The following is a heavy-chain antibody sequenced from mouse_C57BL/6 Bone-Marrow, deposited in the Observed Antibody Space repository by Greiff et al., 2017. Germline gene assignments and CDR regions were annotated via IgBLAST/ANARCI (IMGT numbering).Heavy chain of an antibody. CDR3: ARGGLRRAFAY. Sequence: VQLQQPGAELVKPGASVKLSCKASGYTFTSYWMHWVKQRPGQGLEWIGMIHPNSGSTNYNEKFKSKATLTVDKSSSTAYMQLSSLTSEYSAVYCCARGGLRRAFAYWGQGTLVTVSA. J-gene: IGHJ3*01. D-gene: IGHD2-2*01. CDR2: IHPNSGST. CDR1: GYTFTSYW. V-gene: IGHV1-64*01.